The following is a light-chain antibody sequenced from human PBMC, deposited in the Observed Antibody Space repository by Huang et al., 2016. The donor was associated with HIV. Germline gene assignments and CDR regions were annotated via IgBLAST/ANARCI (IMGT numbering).Light chain of an antibody. J-gene: IGKJ1*01. CDR2: AAS. CDR1: QGIRND. Sequence: AIQMTQSPSSLSAFVGDRVTITCRASQGIRNDLGWYQRRPGKAPKLLIYAASSLQSGVPSRFSGSGSGTNFTLTISSLQAEDFGTYYCLQDNNYPCTFGQGTKVEIK. V-gene: IGKV1-6*01. CDR3: LQDNNYPCT.